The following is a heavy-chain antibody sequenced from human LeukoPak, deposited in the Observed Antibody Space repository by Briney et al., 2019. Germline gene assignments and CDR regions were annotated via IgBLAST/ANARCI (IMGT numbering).Heavy chain of an antibody. Sequence: SETLSLTCTVSGGSISSSSYYWGWIRQPPGKGLEWIGSIYYSGSTYYNPSLESRVTISVDTSKNQFSLKLSSVTAADTAVYYCARGTDYGGNSGEFDYWGQGTLDTVSS. CDR2: IYYSGST. V-gene: IGHV4-39*01. D-gene: IGHD4-23*01. J-gene: IGHJ4*02. CDR1: GGSISSSSYY. CDR3: ARGTDYGGNSGEFDY.